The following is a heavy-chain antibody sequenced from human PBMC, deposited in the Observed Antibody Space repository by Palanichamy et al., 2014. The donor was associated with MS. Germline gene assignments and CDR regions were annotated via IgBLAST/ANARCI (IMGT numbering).Heavy chain of an antibody. D-gene: IGHD3-22*01. CDR1: GGTFSSYA. V-gene: IGHV1-69*14. CDR2: IIPIFGIA. CDR3: ASYDSSGYLSGPFDY. Sequence: QVQLVQSGAEVKKPGSSVKVSCKASGGTFSSYAISRVRQAPGQGLEWMGGIIPIFGIANYAQKFQGRVTITADKSTSTAYMELSSLRSEDTAVYYCASYDSSGYLSGPFDYWGQGTLVTVSS. J-gene: IGHJ4*02.